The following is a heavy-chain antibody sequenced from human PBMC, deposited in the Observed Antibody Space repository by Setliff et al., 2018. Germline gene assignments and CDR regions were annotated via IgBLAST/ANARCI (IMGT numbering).Heavy chain of an antibody. CDR1: GYTFTDFG. CDR3: SRLVRFCTRIVCQRLSGDDY. Sequence: ASVKVSCKASGYTFTDFGVSWVRQAPGQGLEWVGWISPHNGNTYYAPKFQGTVLMTADTSTTTAYLELMSLRSDDTAVYYCSRLVRFCTRIVCQRLSGDDYWGQGPLVTVSS. D-gene: IGHD3-10*01. J-gene: IGHJ4*02. V-gene: IGHV1-18*01. CDR2: ISPHNGNT.